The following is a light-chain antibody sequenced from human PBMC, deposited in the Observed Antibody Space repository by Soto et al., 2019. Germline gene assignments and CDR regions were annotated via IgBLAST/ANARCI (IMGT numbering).Light chain of an antibody. CDR2: DNN. J-gene: IGLJ2*01. CDR1: SCNIGNNY. CDR3: GTWDSSLSAGVV. V-gene: IGLV1-51*01. Sequence: QSVLTQPPSVSAAPGQKVTISCSGSSCNIGNNYVSWYQQLPGTAPKLLIYDNNKRPSGIPDRFSGSKSGTSATLGITGLQTGDEADYYCGTWDSSLSAGVVFGGGTQLTVL.